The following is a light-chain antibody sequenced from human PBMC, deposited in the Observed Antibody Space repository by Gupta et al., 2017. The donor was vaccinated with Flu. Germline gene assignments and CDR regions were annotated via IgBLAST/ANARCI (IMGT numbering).Light chain of an antibody. CDR2: DAS. CDR3: QQDGSSPPVT. J-gene: IGKJ5*01. V-gene: IGKV3D-20*01. Sequence: EIVLTQSPATLSLSPGERATLSCGASQSVSSNYLAWYQQKPGRAPRLLIYDASSRATGIPDRFSGSGSGKDLTLTSTRREPEDFAVYYCQQDGSSPPVTFGQGTRLENK. CDR1: QSVSSNY.